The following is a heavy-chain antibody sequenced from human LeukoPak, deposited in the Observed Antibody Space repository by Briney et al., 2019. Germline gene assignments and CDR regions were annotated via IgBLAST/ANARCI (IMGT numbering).Heavy chain of an antibody. D-gene: IGHD2-15*01. J-gene: IGHJ5*02. CDR3: ARHAGYCSGGSCYPANWFDP. V-gene: IGHV4-38-2*01. CDR2: IYYSGST. CDR1: GYSISSGYY. Sequence: PSETLSLTCAVSGYSISSGYYWGWIRQPPGKGLEWIGSIYYSGSTYYNPSLKSRVTISVDTSKNQFSLKLSSVTAADTAVYYCARHAGYCSGGSCYPANWFDPWGQGTLVTVSS.